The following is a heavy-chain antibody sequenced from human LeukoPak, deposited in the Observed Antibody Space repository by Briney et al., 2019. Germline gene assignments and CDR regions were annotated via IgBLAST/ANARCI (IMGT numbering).Heavy chain of an antibody. CDR3: ARVRSWDYGDYAGAIDY. CDR1: GGSISSYY. D-gene: IGHD4-17*01. CDR2: IYYSGST. Sequence: PSETLSLTCTVSGGSISSYYWSWLRQPPGKGLEWVGYIYYSGSTNYNPSLKSRVTISVDTSKNQFSLKLSSVTAADTAVYYCARVRSWDYGDYAGAIDYWGQGTLVTVSS. J-gene: IGHJ4*02. V-gene: IGHV4-59*01.